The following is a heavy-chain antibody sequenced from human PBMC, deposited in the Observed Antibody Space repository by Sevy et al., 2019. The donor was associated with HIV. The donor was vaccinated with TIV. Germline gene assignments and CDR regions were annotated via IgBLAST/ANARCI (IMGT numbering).Heavy chain of an antibody. V-gene: IGHV3-30*18. Sequence: GGSLRLSCAASGFTFNNYGMHWVRQAPGKGLEWVAVISYNGGETHYSDSVKGRFTIPRDNSKNTVYLQMSSLRPEDTAVYYCAKINYDSLITAFDVWGEGTLVTVS. CDR3: AKINYDSLITAFDV. D-gene: IGHD3-16*01. CDR1: GFTFNNYG. CDR2: ISYNGGET. J-gene: IGHJ3*01.